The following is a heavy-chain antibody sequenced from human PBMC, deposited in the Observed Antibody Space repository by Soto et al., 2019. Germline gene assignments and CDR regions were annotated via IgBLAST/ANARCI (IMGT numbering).Heavy chain of an antibody. V-gene: IGHV1-69*12. CDR3: ARGNHGWLRLWYCDL. CDR2: IIPIFGTV. CDR1: GGTFSNYP. D-gene: IGHD5-12*01. Sequence: QVQLVQSGAEVKKPGSSVKVSCKASGGTFSNYPVSWVRQAPGQGLEWMGGIIPIFGTVNYAQKFQGRLTLTADESRSRAYMELSCLRCEDTAVYYYARGNHGWLRLWYCDLWGRGTLVTVSS. J-gene: IGHJ2*01.